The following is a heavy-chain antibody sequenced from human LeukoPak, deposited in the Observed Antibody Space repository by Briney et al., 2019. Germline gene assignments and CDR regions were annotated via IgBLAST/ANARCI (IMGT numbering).Heavy chain of an antibody. V-gene: IGHV4-38-2*02. Sequence: NPSETLSLTCTVSGYSISSGYYWGWIRQPPGKGLEWIGSSYHSGSTYYNPSLKSRVTISVDTSKNQFSLKLSSVTAADTAVYYCARVGGGSVTTNNWFDPWGQGTLVTVSS. CDR2: SYHSGST. CDR1: GYSISSGYY. D-gene: IGHD4-17*01. CDR3: ARVGGGSVTTNNWFDP. J-gene: IGHJ5*02.